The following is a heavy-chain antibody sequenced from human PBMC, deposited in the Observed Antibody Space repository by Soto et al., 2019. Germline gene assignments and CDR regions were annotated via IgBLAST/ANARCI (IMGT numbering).Heavy chain of an antibody. Sequence: PSETLSLTCTVSGGSISSYYWSWIRQPPGKGLEWIGYIYYSGSTYYNPSLKSRVTISVDTSKNQFSLKLSSVTAADTAVYYCARYCSGDSCYTGAFDIWGQGTMVTVSS. V-gene: IGHV4-59*06. D-gene: IGHD2-15*01. J-gene: IGHJ3*02. CDR1: GGSISSYY. CDR3: ARYCSGDSCYTGAFDI. CDR2: IYYSGST.